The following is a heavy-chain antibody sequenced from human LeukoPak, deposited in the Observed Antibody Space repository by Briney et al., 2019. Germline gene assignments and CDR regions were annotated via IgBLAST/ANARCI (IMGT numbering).Heavy chain of an antibody. CDR2: IFINGST. D-gene: IGHD2-2*01. CDR3: ARMRIVVVPAAKFRHFYYGMDV. J-gene: IGHJ6*02. CDR1: DDSLTSGSHY. V-gene: IGHV4-61*02. Sequence: PSETLSLTCTVSDDSLTSGSHYWSWIRQPAGKGLEWIGRIFINGSTNYNPSLTSRVTISADTSKSQFSLKLTSVTAADAAVYYCARMRIVVVPAAKFRHFYYGMDVWGQGTTVTVSS.